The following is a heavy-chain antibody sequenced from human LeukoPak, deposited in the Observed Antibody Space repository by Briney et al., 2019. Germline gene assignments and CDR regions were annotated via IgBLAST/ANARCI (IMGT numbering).Heavy chain of an antibody. V-gene: IGHV4-59*01. CDR2: IYYSGST. CDR1: GGSISSYY. Sequence: PSETVSLTCTVSGGSISSYYWSWIRQPPGKGLEWIGYIYYSGSTNYNPSLKSRVTISVDTSKNQFSLKLSSVTAADTAVYYCASGGSSLYFSQFDYWGQGTLVTVSS. D-gene: IGHD3-16*01. CDR3: ASGGSSLYFSQFDY. J-gene: IGHJ4*02.